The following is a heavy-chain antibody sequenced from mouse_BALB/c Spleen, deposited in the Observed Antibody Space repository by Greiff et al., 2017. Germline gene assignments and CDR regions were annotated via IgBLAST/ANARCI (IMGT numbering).Heavy chain of an antibody. CDR2: ISSGGST. CDR1: GFTFSSYA. CDR3: ARLYDGLFYYFDY. J-gene: IGHJ2*01. Sequence: EVKVVESGGGLVQPGGSLKLSCAASGFTFSSYAMSWVRQTPEKRLEWVASISSGGSTYYPDSVKGRFTISRDNARNILYLQMSSLRSEDTAMYYCARLYDGLFYYFDYWGQGTTLTVSS. V-gene: IGHV5-6-5*01. D-gene: IGHD2-3*01.